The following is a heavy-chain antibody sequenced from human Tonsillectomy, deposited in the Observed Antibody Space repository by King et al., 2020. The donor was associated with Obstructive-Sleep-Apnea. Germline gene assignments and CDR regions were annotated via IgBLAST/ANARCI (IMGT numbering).Heavy chain of an antibody. CDR1: GGSISSYY. D-gene: IGHD1-26*01. V-gene: IGHV4-59*01. J-gene: IGHJ4*02. Sequence: VQLQESGPGLVKPSETLSLTCTVSGGSISSYYWSWIRQPPGKGLEWIGYIYYSGSTNYNPSLKRRGTISVDTSKNQFSLRLSSVTAADTAVFFCARGGGSPPFDYWGQGTLVTVSS. CDR2: IYYSGST. CDR3: ARGGGSPPFDY.